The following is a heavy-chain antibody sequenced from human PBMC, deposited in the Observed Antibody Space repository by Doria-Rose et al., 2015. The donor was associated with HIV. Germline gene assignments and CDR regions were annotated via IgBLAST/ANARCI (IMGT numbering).Heavy chain of an antibody. CDR1: GFTFSSYS. V-gene: IGHV3-21*03. J-gene: IGHJ4*02. Sequence: VQLVQSGGGLVKPGGSLRLSCAASGFTFSSYSMNWVRQAPGKGLEWVSSISSSSSYIYYADSVKGRFTISRDNAKNSLDLQMNGLRAEDTAVYYCARGSPTSVPGIKGGGDYWGQGTLVTVSS. CDR3: ARGSPTSVPGIKGGGDY. D-gene: IGHD3-10*01. CDR2: ISSSSSYI.